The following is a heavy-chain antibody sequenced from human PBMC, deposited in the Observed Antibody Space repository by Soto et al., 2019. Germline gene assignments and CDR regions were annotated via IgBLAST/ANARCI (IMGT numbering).Heavy chain of an antibody. D-gene: IGHD1-20*01. CDR3: ARDHDNWNPADAFDI. Sequence: SLRLSCAASGFTFSTSAMSWVRQAPGKGLEWVSAISDSVSSTYYADSVKGRFIISRDNSKNTLYLQMNSLRAEDTALYYCARDHDNWNPADAFDIWGQGTMVTVSS. V-gene: IGHV3-23*01. J-gene: IGHJ3*02. CDR1: GFTFSTSA. CDR2: ISDSVSST.